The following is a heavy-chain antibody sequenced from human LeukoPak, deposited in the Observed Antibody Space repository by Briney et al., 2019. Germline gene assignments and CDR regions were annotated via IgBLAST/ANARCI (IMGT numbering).Heavy chain of an antibody. V-gene: IGHV1-46*01. CDR3: ARGDYDYRGFDY. J-gene: IGHJ4*02. Sequence: GASVKVSCKASGFTFTSYYMHWVRQAPGQGLEWMGLINPSGGYTRYAQRFQGRVIMTRDMSTRTVYMELNSLRSEDTAVYYCARGDYDYRGFDYWGQGTLVTVSS. CDR2: INPSGGYT. D-gene: IGHD4-11*01. CDR1: GFTFTSYY.